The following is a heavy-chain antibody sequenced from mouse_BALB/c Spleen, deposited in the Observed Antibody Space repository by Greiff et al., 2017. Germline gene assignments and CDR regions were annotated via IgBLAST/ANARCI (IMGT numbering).Heavy chain of an antibody. CDR3: SYYDYDGFAY. D-gene: IGHD2-4*01. V-gene: IGHV2-9*02. J-gene: IGHJ3*01. CDR1: GFSLTSYG. CDR2: IWAGGST. Sequence: VQVVESGPGLVAPSQSLSITCTVSGFSLTSYGVHWVRQPPGKGLEWLGVIWAGGSTNYNSALMSRLSISKDNSKSQVFLKMNSLQTDDTAMYYCSYYDYDGFAYWGQGTLVTVSA.